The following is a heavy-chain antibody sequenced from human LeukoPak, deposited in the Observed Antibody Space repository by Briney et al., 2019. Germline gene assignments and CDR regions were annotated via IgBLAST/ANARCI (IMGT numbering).Heavy chain of an antibody. CDR1: GFTFSRYT. D-gene: IGHD3-3*01. CDR3: ARDSGTIFGPTSVDF. V-gene: IGHV3-21*01. J-gene: IGHJ4*02. CDR2: ISSSSSNI. Sequence: GGSLRLSCAASGFTFSRYTMNWVRQAPGKGLEWVSSISSSSSNIDYADSVKGRFAISRDNAKTSLYLQMNSLRAEDTAVYYCARDSGTIFGPTSVDFWGQGTLVTVSS.